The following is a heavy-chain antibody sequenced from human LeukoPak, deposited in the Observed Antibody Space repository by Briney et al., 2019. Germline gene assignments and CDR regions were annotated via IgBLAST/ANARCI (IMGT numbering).Heavy chain of an antibody. CDR1: VFTLDDYG. V-gene: IGHV3-20*04. D-gene: IGHD3-22*01. Sequence: GGTLRLSCAASVFTLDDYGMTRVRQTPGKGLEWVSGINWNGGSTGYADSVKGRFTISRDNAKNSLYLQMNSLRAEDTALYYCARSYYYDSSGYSRPFDYWGQGTLVTVSS. CDR2: INWNGGST. CDR3: ARSYYYDSSGYSRPFDY. J-gene: IGHJ4*02.